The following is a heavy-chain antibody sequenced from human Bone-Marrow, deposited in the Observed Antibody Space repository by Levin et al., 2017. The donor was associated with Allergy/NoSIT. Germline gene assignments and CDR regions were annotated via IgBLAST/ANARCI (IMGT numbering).Heavy chain of an antibody. CDR3: ARTYYYDSSGYYPPYYYYYGMDV. Sequence: PVASVKVSCKASGGTFSSYAISWVRQAPGQGLEWMGGIIPIFGTANYAQKFQGRVTITADESTSTAYMELSSLRSEDTAVYYCARTYYYDSSGYYPPYYYYYGMDVWGQGTTVTVSS. D-gene: IGHD3-22*01. V-gene: IGHV1-69*13. CDR1: GGTFSSYA. CDR2: IIPIFGTA. J-gene: IGHJ6*02.